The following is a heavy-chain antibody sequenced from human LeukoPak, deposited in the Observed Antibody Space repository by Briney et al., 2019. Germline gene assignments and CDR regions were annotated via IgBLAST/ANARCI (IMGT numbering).Heavy chain of an antibody. Sequence: PSETLSLTCTVSGGSISSGGYYWSWIRQPPGKGLEWIGYIYYSGSTNYNPSLKSRVTISVDTSKNQFSLKLSSVTAADTAVYYCARDGSPVLLWFGESPGAFDIWGQGTMVTVSS. CDR3: ARDGSPVLLWFGESPGAFDI. D-gene: IGHD3-10*01. CDR2: IYYSGST. CDR1: GGSISSGGYY. V-gene: IGHV4-61*08. J-gene: IGHJ3*02.